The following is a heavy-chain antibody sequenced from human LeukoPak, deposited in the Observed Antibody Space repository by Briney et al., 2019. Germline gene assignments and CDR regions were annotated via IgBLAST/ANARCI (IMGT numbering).Heavy chain of an antibody. CDR1: GGSISSYY. J-gene: IGHJ1*01. D-gene: IGHD3-22*01. Sequence: SETLSLTCTVSGGSISSYYWSWIRQPAGKGLEWIGRIYTSGSTNYNPSLKSRVTMSVGTSKNQFSLKLSSVTAADTAVYYCARDQYYYDSSGYYYQEYFQHWGQGTLVTVSS. CDR3: ARDQYYYDSSGYYYQEYFQH. CDR2: IYTSGST. V-gene: IGHV4-4*07.